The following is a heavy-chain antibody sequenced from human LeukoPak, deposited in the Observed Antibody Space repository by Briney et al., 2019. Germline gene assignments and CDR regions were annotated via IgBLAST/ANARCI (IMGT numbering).Heavy chain of an antibody. D-gene: IGHD2-2*01. J-gene: IGHJ4*02. Sequence: PGGSLRLSCSTSGFTFGDYAMSWVRQAPGEGREWVGFIQAKAYGGATKYAASVNGRFSIWRDDSQSIANLQMNDLKTEDTAVYYCTRAPHPRCSSSGCYLDSWGQGTLVTVSS. V-gene: IGHV3-49*04. CDR3: TRAPHPRCSSSGCYLDS. CDR2: IQAKAYGGAT. CDR1: GFTFGDYA.